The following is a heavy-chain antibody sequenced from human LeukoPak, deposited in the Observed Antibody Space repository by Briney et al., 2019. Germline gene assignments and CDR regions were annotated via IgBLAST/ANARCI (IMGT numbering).Heavy chain of an antibody. V-gene: IGHV4-59*01. CDR1: GGSISSYY. CDR2: LYYRGST. D-gene: IGHD3-9*01. CDR3: ARTDYDILTGLFDP. Sequence: KASETLSLTCTVSGGSISSYYWSWIRQPPGKELEWIGYLYYRGSTNSNPSLKRRGPISVDTSKIQFSLKLSSVTAADTAVYYCARTDYDILTGLFDPWGQGTLVTVSS. J-gene: IGHJ5*02.